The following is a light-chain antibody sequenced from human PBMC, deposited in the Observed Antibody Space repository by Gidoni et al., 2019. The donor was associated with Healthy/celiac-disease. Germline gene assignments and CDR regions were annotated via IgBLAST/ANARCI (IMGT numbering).Light chain of an antibody. CDR1: QSVSSSY. CDR2: GAS. J-gene: IGKJ1*01. CDR3: QQYGSSPQWT. V-gene: IGKV3-20*01. Sequence: EIVLTQSPGTLSLSPGERATLSCRASQSVSSSYLAWYQQKPGQAPRLLIDGASSRATGIPDRFSGSGSGTDFTLTISRLEPEDFAVYYCQQYGSSPQWTFXQXTKVEIK.